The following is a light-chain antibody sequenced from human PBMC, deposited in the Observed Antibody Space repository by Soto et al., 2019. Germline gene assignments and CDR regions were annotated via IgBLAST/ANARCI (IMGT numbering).Light chain of an antibody. CDR1: QNINNW. Sequence: DIQMTQSPSTLSVSVGDGVTITCRASQNINNWLAWYQQKPGKAPNLLIYDASSLQSGVPSRFSGSGSGTEFTLTISSLQPEDFATYYCQQYNAFSSSVTFGPGTKVEIK. J-gene: IGKJ3*01. CDR2: DAS. V-gene: IGKV1-5*01. CDR3: QQYNAFSSSVT.